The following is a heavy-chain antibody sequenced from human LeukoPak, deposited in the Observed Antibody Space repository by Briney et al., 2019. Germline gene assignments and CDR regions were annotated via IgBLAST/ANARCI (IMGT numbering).Heavy chain of an antibody. CDR2: IRYDGSNK. CDR1: GFTFSSYG. Sequence: PGGSLRLSCAASGFTFSSYGMHWVRQAPGKGLEWVAFIRYDGSNKYYADSVKGRFTISRDNSKNTLYLQMNSLRAEDTAVYYCAKDRARYSGSYRALDYWGQGTLVTVSS. J-gene: IGHJ4*02. CDR3: AKDRARYSGSYRALDY. V-gene: IGHV3-30*02. D-gene: IGHD1-26*01.